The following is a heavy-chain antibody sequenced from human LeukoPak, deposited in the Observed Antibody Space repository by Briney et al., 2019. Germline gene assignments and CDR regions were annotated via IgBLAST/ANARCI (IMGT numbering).Heavy chain of an antibody. Sequence: ASVKVSCKASGYTFTGYYMHWVRQAPGQGLEWVGWINPNSGGTNYAQKFQGRVTMTRDTSISTAYMELSRLRSDDTAVYYCARAVPVAGTQTFDPWGQGTLVTVSS. CDR1: GYTFTGYY. CDR3: ARAVPVAGTQTFDP. J-gene: IGHJ5*02. V-gene: IGHV1-2*02. CDR2: INPNSGGT. D-gene: IGHD6-19*01.